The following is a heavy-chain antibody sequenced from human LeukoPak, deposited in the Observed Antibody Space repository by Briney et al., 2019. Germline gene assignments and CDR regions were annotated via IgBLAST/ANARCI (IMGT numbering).Heavy chain of an antibody. V-gene: IGHV1-18*01. CDR3: ASGYEANWFDP. J-gene: IGHJ5*02. D-gene: IGHD5-12*01. Sequence: ASVKVSCKASGGTFSSYGISWVRQAPGQGLEWMGWISAYNGNTNYAQKLQGRVTMTTDTSTSTAYMELRSLRSDDTAVYYCASGYEANWFDPWGQGTLVTVSS. CDR1: GGTFSSYG. CDR2: ISAYNGNT.